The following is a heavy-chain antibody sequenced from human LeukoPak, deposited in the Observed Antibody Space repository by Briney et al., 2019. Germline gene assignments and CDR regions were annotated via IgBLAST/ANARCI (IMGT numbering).Heavy chain of an antibody. CDR2: IWYDGNNK. D-gene: IGHD3-9*01. V-gene: IGHV3-33*01. Sequence: GRSLRLSCAASGFTFSTYAMHWVRQAPGKGLEWVAVIWYDGNNKYYADSVKGRFTISRDNSKNTLYLQMNSLRAEDTAVYYCARSTSSEYDIYHFDYWGQGTLSPSPQ. CDR1: GFTFSTYA. J-gene: IGHJ4*02. CDR3: ARSTSSEYDIYHFDY.